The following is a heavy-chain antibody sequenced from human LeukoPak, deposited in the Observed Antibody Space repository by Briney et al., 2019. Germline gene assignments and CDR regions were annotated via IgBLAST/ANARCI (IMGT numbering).Heavy chain of an antibody. CDR1: GGSISDSY. Sequence: SETLSLTCTVSGGSISDSYWSWIRQPPGKGLEWIAYMYNSGSTNYNPSLKSRVTISIDTSKNQFSLKLSSLTAADTAIYYCARGIESYGDYGYWGQGILVTVSS. D-gene: IGHD4-17*01. V-gene: IGHV4-59*01. CDR2: MYNSGST. J-gene: IGHJ4*02. CDR3: ARGIESYGDYGY.